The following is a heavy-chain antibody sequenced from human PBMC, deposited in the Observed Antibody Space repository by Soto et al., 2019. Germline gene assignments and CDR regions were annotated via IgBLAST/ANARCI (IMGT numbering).Heavy chain of an antibody. Sequence: QVQLVQSGAEVKRPGSSVKVSCKASADTFTGYTVTWVRQAPGQGLEWVGRVIPILGASNFAQQFQGRVTLSADKCTDTAYMVLTGLTSEDTAVYDCARSRGSYYSNFDSWGQGTLVTVSS. J-gene: IGHJ4*02. CDR2: VIPILGAS. CDR3: ARSRGSYYSNFDS. V-gene: IGHV1-69*08. CDR1: ADTFTGYT. D-gene: IGHD3-10*01.